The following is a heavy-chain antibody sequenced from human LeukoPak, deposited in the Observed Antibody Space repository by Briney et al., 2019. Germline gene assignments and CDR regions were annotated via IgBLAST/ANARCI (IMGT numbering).Heavy chain of an antibody. D-gene: IGHD6-6*01. CDR3: ARGSIVVRHRLDY. Sequence: PGGSLRLSCAASGFNFRGYWMIWVRQAPGKGLEWVANIKPDGSQKYYVDSVKGRFTISRDNSKNSVYLQMNSLRAEDTAVYYCARGSIVVRHRLDYWGQGTLVTVSS. J-gene: IGHJ4*02. CDR1: GFNFRGYW. V-gene: IGHV3-7*01. CDR2: IKPDGSQK.